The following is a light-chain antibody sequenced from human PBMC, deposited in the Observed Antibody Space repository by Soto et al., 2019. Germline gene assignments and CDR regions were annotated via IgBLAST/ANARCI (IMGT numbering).Light chain of an antibody. V-gene: IGKV1-39*01. CDR2: AAS. J-gene: IGKJ1*01. CDR1: QSSSNY. CDR3: QQTYSTPPWT. Sequence: DIQMTQSPSSLSASVGDRVTITCRASQSSSNYLNWYQQKPGKAPDLLIYAASSLQSGVPSRFSGSGSGTDFTLTISSLQPEDFSTYYSQQTYSTPPWTFGQGTKVEIK.